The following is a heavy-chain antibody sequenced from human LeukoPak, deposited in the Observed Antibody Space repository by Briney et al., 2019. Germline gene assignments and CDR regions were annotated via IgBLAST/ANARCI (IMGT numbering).Heavy chain of an antibody. CDR2: ISSSSSYI. D-gene: IGHD5-18*01. J-gene: IGHJ4*02. V-gene: IGHV3-21*01. CDR1: GFTFSSYS. Sequence: GGSLRLSCAASGFTFSSYSMNWVRQAPGKGLEWVSSISSSSSYIYYADSVKGRFTNSRDNAKNSLYLQMNSLRAEDTAVYYCARDLGASYGHGVSYYFDYWGQGTLVTVSS. CDR3: ARDLGASYGHGVSYYFDY.